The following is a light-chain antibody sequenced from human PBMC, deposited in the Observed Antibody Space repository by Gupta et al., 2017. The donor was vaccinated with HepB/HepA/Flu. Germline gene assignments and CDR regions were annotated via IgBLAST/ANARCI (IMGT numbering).Light chain of an antibody. V-gene: IGLV1-47*01. CDR1: SSNIGSNY. CDR2: RNN. J-gene: IGLJ2*01. Sequence: QSVLPHPPPASGTPAQRVTISCSGSSSNIGSNYVYWYQQLPGTAPKLLIYRNNQRPAGVPDRFSGSKSGTSASLAISGLRAEDEADYYCAEWEDSMSGVFGGGTKLTVL. CDR3: AEWEDSMSGV.